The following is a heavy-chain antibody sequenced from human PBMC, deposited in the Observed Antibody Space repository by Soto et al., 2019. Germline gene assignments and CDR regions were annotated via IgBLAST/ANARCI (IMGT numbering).Heavy chain of an antibody. V-gene: IGHV1-8*01. CDR2: MSPNNGHT. Sequence: QVQLVQSGAEVKKPGASVTVSCKASGYTFTSHDINWVRQTPGQGLEWMGWMSPNNGHTGYAQNFQGRVSMTMNTSISTAYMEVTGLRSDDTAVYYCARRQNHDHAWYFDLWGRGTPLTVSS. CDR3: ARRQNHDHAWYFDL. CDR1: GYTFTSHD. J-gene: IGHJ2*01.